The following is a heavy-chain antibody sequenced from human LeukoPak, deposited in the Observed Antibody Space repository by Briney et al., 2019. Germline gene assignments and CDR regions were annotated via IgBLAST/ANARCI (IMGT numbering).Heavy chain of an antibody. CDR2: ISAYNGNT. CDR1: GYTFTSYG. D-gene: IGHD3-22*01. J-gene: IGHJ3*02. CDR3: ARDPHYYDSSGYYYTAFDI. Sequence: GASVKVSCKASGYTFTSYGISWVRQAPGQGLEWMGWISAYNGNTNYAQKLQGRVTMTTDTSTSTAYMELRSLRSDDTAVYYCARDPHYYDSSGYYYTAFDIWGQGTMVTVSS. V-gene: IGHV1-18*01.